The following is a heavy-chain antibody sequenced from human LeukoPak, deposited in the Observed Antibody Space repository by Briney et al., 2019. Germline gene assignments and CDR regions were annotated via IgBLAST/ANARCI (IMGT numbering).Heavy chain of an antibody. CDR2: IYYSGST. D-gene: IGHD3-16*02. CDR1: GGSISSYY. V-gene: IGHV4-59*01. J-gene: IGHJ3*02. Sequence: SETLSLTCTVSGGSISSYYWSWIRQPPGKGLEWIGYIYYSGSTNYNPSLKSRVTISVDTSKNQFSLKLSSVTAADTAVYYCARRGMITFGGVIDEGDAFDIWGQGTMVTVSS. CDR3: ARRGMITFGGVIDEGDAFDI.